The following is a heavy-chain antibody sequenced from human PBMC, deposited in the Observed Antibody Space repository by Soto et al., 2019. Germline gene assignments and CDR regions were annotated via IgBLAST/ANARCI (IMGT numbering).Heavy chain of an antibody. CDR2: IYSGGST. J-gene: IGHJ4*02. CDR3: ARDIAAAGAAGTAFDF. V-gene: IGHV3-66*01. Sequence: GGSLRLSCAVSGFTISGQYMNWVRQAPGKGLEWVSVIYSGGSTYYAGSVKGRFTISRDNSKNMVYLQMNSLRAEDTALYYCARDIAAAGAAGTAFDFWGLGTLVTVSS. CDR1: GFTISGQY. D-gene: IGHD6-13*01.